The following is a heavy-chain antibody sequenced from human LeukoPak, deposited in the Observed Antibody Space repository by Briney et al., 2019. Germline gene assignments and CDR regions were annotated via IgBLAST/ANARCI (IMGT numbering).Heavy chain of an antibody. CDR3: AKDLMSSSAPFDY. CDR2: ISGSGGST. CDR1: GFTFSSYA. D-gene: IGHD6-6*01. J-gene: IGHJ4*02. Sequence: GGSLRLSCAASGFTFSSYAMSWARQAPGKGLEWVSAISGSGGSTYYADSVKVRFTISRDNSKNTLYLQMNSLRAEDTAVYYCAKDLMSSSAPFDYWGQGTLVTVSS. V-gene: IGHV3-23*01.